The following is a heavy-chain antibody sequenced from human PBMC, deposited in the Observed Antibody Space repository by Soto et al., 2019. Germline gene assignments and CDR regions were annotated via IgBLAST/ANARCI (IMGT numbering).Heavy chain of an antibody. CDR1: GYTFTSSS. CDR2: ISAHNGNT. D-gene: IGHD1-1*01. CDR3: ARGRYGDY. V-gene: IGHV1-18*01. Sequence: QVHLVQSGAEVKKPGASVKVSCKGSGYTFTSSSITWVRQAPGQGLEWKGWISAHNGNTDYAQKLQGRVTVTRDTSTSTAYMELRSLRSDDTAVYYCARGRYGDYWGQGALVTVSS. J-gene: IGHJ4*02.